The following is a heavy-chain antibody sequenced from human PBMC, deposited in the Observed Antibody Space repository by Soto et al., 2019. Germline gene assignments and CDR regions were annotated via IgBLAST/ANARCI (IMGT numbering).Heavy chain of an antibody. CDR2: ISGSGGST. CDR1: GFTFSSYA. V-gene: IGHV3-23*01. J-gene: IGHJ4*02. Sequence: GSLRLSCAASGFTFSSYAMSWVRQAPGKGLEWVSAISGSGGSTYYADSVKGRFTISRDNSKNTLYLQMNSLRAEDTAVYYCAKDLLGVVVAATPFDYWGQGTLVTVSS. CDR3: AKDLLGVVVAATPFDY. D-gene: IGHD2-15*01.